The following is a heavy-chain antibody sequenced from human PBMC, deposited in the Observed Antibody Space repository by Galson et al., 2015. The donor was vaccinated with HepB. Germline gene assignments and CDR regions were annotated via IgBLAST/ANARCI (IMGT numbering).Heavy chain of an antibody. CDR1: GYTFTGYY. CDR3: ARGSYYYYYYMDV. CDR2: INPNSGGT. Sequence: SVKVSCKASGYTFTGYYMHWVRQAPGQGLEWMGWINPNSGGTNYAQKFQGRVTMTRDTSISTAYMELSRLRSDDTAVYYCARGSYYYYYYMDVWGKGTTVTVSS. J-gene: IGHJ6*03. D-gene: IGHD3-10*01. V-gene: IGHV1-2*02.